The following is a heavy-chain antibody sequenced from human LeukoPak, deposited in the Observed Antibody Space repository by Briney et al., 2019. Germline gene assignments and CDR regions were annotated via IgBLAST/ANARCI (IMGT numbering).Heavy chain of an antibody. J-gene: IGHJ4*02. CDR3: ATKARGDYLAY. CDR2: ISDSGDTT. Sequence: GGSLRLSCAASGFTFSSYAMSWVRQAPGKGLEWVSAISDSGDTTYYADPVKGRFTISRDNSKDTLYLQMNSLRAEDTAVYYCATKARGDYLAYWGQGTLVTVSS. CDR1: GFTFSSYA. V-gene: IGHV3-23*01. D-gene: IGHD1-26*01.